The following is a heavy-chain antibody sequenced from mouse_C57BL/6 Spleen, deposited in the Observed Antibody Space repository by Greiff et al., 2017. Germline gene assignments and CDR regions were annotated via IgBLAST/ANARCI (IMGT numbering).Heavy chain of an antibody. J-gene: IGHJ2*01. V-gene: IGHV1-50*01. D-gene: IGHD1-1*01. Sequence: QVQLQQPGAELVKPGASVKLSCKASGYTFTSYWMQWVKQRPGQGLEWIGEIDPSDSYTNYNQKFKGKATLTVDTSSSTAYMQLSSLTSEYSAVYYCAPYYYGSSYNFDYWGQGTTLTVSS. CDR1: GYTFTSYW. CDR2: IDPSDSYT. CDR3: APYYYGSSYNFDY.